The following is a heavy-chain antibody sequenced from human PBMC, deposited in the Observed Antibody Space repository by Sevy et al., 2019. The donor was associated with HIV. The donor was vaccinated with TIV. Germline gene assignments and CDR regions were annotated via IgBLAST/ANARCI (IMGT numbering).Heavy chain of an antibody. V-gene: IGHV1-24*01. CDR1: GSTLTKLS. Sequence: ASVKVSCKVSGSTLTKLSMHWVRQVPGKGLEWMVSFDPEDGETIYARKFQGRVTMTEDTSTDTAYMVLSSLRSEDTAVYYSATTKDYYDSSGSPFDYWGQGTLVTVSS. J-gene: IGHJ4*02. CDR3: ATTKDYYDSSGSPFDY. CDR2: FDPEDGET. D-gene: IGHD3-22*01.